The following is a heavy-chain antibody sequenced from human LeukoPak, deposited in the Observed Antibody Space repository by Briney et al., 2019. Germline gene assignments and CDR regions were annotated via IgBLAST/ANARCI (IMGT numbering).Heavy chain of an antibody. D-gene: IGHD6-6*01. CDR3: ARGSSAARPNFDY. CDR2: IYYSGIT. Sequence: PSETLSLTCTVSGGSISSSSYYWGWIRQPPGKGLEWIGSIYYSGITYYNSSLKSRVTISVDTSKNQFSLKLNSVTAADTAVYYCARGSSAARPNFDYWGQGTLVTVSS. J-gene: IGHJ4*02. V-gene: IGHV4-39*07. CDR1: GGSISSSSYY.